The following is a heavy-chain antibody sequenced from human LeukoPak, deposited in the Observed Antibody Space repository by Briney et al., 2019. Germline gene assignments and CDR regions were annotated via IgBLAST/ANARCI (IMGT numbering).Heavy chain of an antibody. J-gene: IGHJ4*02. Sequence: ASVKVSCKASGYTFTSYGISRVRQAPGQGLEWMGWISAYNGNTNYAQKLQGRVTMTTDTSTSTAYMELRSLRSDDTAVYYCAKRASPYSSSNGPTDYWGQGTLVTVSS. CDR3: AKRASPYSSSNGPTDY. D-gene: IGHD6-13*01. CDR1: GYTFTSYG. CDR2: ISAYNGNT. V-gene: IGHV1-18*01.